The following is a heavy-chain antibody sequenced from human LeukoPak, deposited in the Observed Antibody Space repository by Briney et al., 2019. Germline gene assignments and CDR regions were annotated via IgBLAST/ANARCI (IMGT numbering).Heavy chain of an antibody. CDR2: ISDSGGST. V-gene: IGHV3-23*01. CDR3: AKRGVVIRVILVGFHREAYYFES. J-gene: IGHJ4*02. D-gene: IGHD3/OR15-3a*01. Sequence: GGSLRLSCAVSGITLSNYGMSWVRQAPGKGLEWVAGISDSGGSTKYADSVRGRFTISRDNPKNTLYLQMNSLRAEDTAVYFCAKRGVVIRVILVGFHREAYYFESWGQGALVTVSS. CDR1: GITLSNYG.